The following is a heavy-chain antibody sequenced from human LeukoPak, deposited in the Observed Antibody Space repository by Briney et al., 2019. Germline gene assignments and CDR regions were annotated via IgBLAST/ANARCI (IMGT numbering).Heavy chain of an antibody. D-gene: IGHD3-10*01. CDR3: AKHGEAFCDSKTDY. J-gene: IGHJ4*02. Sequence: GGSLRLSCAASGFTFRIYAMRWVRQAPGKGLEWVSVISDGGGRTYYADSVKGRFTISRDNSKSTLYLQMNSLRAEDTAAYYCAKHGEAFCDSKTDYWGQGTLVTVSS. CDR1: GFTFRIYA. CDR2: ISDGGGRT. V-gene: IGHV3-23*01.